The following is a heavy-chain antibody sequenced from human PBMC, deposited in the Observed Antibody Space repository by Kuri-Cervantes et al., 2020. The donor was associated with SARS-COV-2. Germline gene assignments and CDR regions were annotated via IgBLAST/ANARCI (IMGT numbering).Heavy chain of an antibody. D-gene: IGHD4-11*01. CDR2: INPNSGGT. V-gene: IGHV1-2*02. J-gene: IGHJ6*02. Sequence: ASVKVSCKASGYTFTGYYMHWVRQAPGQGLEWMGWINPNSGGTNYEQKFQGRVTMTRDTSISTAYMELSRLRSDDTAVYYCASNSNYWYYGMDVWGQGTTVTVSS. CDR3: ASNSNYWYYGMDV. CDR1: GYTFTGYY.